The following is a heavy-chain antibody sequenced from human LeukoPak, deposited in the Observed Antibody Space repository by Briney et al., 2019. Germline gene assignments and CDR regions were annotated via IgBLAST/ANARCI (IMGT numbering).Heavy chain of an antibody. CDR3: PRGRFWSDDTDRPFDY. V-gene: IGHV1-69*13. Sequence: SVKVSCKASGVTFSSYAISWVRQAPGQGLEWMGGIIPIFGTANYAQKFQGRVTITADESTSTAYMELSSLRSEDTAVYYCPRGRFWSDDTDRPFDYWGQGTLVTVSP. D-gene: IGHD3-3*01. CDR1: GVTFSSYA. J-gene: IGHJ4*02. CDR2: IIPIFGTA.